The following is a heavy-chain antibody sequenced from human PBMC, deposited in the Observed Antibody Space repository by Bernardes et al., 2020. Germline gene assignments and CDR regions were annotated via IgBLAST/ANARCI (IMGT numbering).Heavy chain of an antibody. J-gene: IGHJ6*02. CDR3: ARDEGLRYFDWSYYYYYYGMDV. CDR1: GYTFTSYG. Sequence: ASVKVSCKASGYTFTSYGISWVRQAPGQGLEWMGWISAYNGNTNYAQKLQGRVTMTTDTSTSTAYMELRSLRSDDTAVYYCARDEGLRYFDWSYYYYYYGMDVWGQGTTVTVSS. CDR2: ISAYNGNT. D-gene: IGHD3-9*01. V-gene: IGHV1-18*01.